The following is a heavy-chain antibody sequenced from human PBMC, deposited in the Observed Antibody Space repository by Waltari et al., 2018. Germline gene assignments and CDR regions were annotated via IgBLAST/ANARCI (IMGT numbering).Heavy chain of an antibody. D-gene: IGHD2-2*01. CDR2: VDPEDGET. V-gene: IGHV1-69-2*01. Sequence: EVQLVQSGAEVKKPGATVKISCKASGYTFTDHYIHWGQQAPGKGLEWMGRVDPEDGETIYAEKFQGRVTITADTSTDTAYMELSSLRSEDTAVYYCATDRVYCSSTSCYEVIDYWGQGTLVTVSS. CDR1: GYTFTDHY. J-gene: IGHJ4*02. CDR3: ATDRVYCSSTSCYEVIDY.